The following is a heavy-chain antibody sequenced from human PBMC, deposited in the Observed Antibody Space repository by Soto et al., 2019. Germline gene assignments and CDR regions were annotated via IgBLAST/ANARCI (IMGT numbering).Heavy chain of an antibody. V-gene: IGHV3-30*04. D-gene: IGHD6-19*01. J-gene: IGHJ4*02. CDR2: MSYDGSHI. CDR1: GFTFSSYT. Sequence: QVHLVESGGGVVQPGRSLRLSCAASGFTFSSYTIHWVRQAPGTGLEWVAVMSYDGSHIYYAESVECRFTVSRDNSKNTLYLQVDRLRVEDSDVSYCAKGFAGGSAFYSFDFWGLGTLVTVSS. CDR3: AKGFAGGSAFYSFDF.